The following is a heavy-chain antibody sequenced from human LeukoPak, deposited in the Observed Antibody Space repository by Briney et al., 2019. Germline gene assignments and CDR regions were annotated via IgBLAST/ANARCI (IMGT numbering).Heavy chain of an antibody. J-gene: IGHJ5*02. CDR3: ARVGIVVVPAARIDNWFDP. D-gene: IGHD2-2*01. Sequence: ASVKVSCKASGYTFTGYYMHWVRQAPGQGLEWMGWINPNSGGTNYAQKFQGRVTMTRDTSISTAYMELSRLRSDDTAVYYCARVGIVVVPAARIDNWFDPWGQGTLVTVSS. CDR2: INPNSGGT. V-gene: IGHV1-2*02. CDR1: GYTFTGYY.